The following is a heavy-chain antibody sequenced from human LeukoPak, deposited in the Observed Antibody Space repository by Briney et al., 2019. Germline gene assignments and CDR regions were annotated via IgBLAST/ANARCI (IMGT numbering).Heavy chain of an antibody. V-gene: IGHV1-2*02. J-gene: IGHJ3*02. CDR1: GYTFTGYY. CDR3: ARAPKNDAYDI. CDR2: INPNSGDT. Sequence: ASVKVSCKASGYTFTGYYIHWVRQAPEQGLEWVGWINPNSGDTHSAQNFQGRVTMTRDTSISTASMDLSRLRSDDTAVYYRARAPKNDAYDIWGRGTMVTVSS.